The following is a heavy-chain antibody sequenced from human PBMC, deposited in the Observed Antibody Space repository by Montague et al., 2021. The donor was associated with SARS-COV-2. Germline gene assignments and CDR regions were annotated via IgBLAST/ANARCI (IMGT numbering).Heavy chain of an antibody. Sequence: SETLSLTCAVYGGSFSGYYWTWIRQSPRKGLEWIGEINHSGRTNYNPSLKSRVTISVDTSKNQFSLKLSSVTAADTAVYYCACGEITTRGLIYYYGMDVWGQGTTVTVSS. J-gene: IGHJ6*02. CDR2: INHSGRT. CDR3: ACGEITTRGLIYYYGMDV. D-gene: IGHD4-11*01. CDR1: GGSFSGYY. V-gene: IGHV4-34*01.